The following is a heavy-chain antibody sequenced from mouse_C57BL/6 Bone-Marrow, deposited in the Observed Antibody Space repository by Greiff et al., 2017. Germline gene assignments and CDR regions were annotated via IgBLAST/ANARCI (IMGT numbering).Heavy chain of an antibody. CDR3: ARRGLITTVIAADYNAMDY. CDR1: GYTFTSYW. D-gene: IGHD1-1*01. CDR2: IHPNSGST. J-gene: IGHJ4*01. Sequence: QVQLKQPGAELVKPGASVKLSCKASGYTFTSYWMNWVKQRPGQGLEWIGMIHPNSGSTNYNEKFKSKATLTVDKSSSTAYMQLSSLAYEDFAVYYCARRGLITTVIAADYNAMDYWGQGTSVTVSS. V-gene: IGHV1-64*01.